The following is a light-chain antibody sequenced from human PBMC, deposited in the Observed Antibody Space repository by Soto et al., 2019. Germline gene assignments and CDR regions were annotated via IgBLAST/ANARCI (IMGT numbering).Light chain of an antibody. CDR3: SSYTTSSVV. Sequence: QSALTQPASVSGSPGQSITVSCTGTSSDVGDYNYVSWYQQHPGKAPKLMIYDVSYRPSGVSSRFSGSKSGNTASLTISGLQAEDEADYYCSSYTTSSVVFGGGTKLTVL. V-gene: IGLV2-14*01. CDR2: DVS. J-gene: IGLJ2*01. CDR1: SSDVGDYNY.